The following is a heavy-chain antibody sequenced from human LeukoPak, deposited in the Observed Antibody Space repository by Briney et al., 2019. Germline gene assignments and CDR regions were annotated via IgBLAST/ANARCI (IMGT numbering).Heavy chain of an antibody. J-gene: IGHJ4*02. CDR3: ARGDTTMDSFDY. V-gene: IGHV4-39*01. Sequence: SETLSLTCTVSGGSISSSSYFWGCIRQPPGKGLEWIGSVYYSGSTYYKSSLKRRVTISVDTSKNQLSLKLSSVTAADTAVYYCARGDTTMDSFDYWGQGTLVTVS. CDR2: VYYSGST. D-gene: IGHD5-18*01. CDR1: GGSISSSSYF.